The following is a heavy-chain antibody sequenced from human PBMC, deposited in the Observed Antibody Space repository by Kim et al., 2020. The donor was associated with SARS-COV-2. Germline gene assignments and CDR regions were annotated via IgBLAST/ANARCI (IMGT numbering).Heavy chain of an antibody. Sequence: SETLSLTCAVYGGSFSGYYWSWIRQPPGKGLEWIGEINHSGSTNYNPSLKSRVTISVDTSKNQFSLKLSSVTAADTAVYYCARGNVVVVAARHYYYYYGMDVWGQGTTVTVSS. J-gene: IGHJ6*02. V-gene: IGHV4-34*01. CDR1: GGSFSGYY. CDR3: ARGNVVVVAARHYYYYYGMDV. D-gene: IGHD2-15*01. CDR2: INHSGST.